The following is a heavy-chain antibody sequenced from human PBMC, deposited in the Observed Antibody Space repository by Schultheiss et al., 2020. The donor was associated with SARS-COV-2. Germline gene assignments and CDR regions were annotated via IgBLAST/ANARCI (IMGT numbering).Heavy chain of an antibody. CDR2: IYYSGST. D-gene: IGHD1-26*01. CDR3: ARLGGSYLLPFDY. V-gene: IGHV4-59*01. CDR1: GGSISSYY. Sequence: SETLSLTCTVSGGSISSYYWSWIRQPPGKGLEWIGYIYYSGSTYYNPSLKSRVTISVDTSKNQFSLKLSSVTAADTAVYYCARLGGSYLLPFDYWGQGTLVTVSS. J-gene: IGHJ4*02.